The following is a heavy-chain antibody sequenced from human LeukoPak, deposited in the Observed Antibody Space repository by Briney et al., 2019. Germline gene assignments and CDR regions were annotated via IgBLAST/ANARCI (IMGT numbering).Heavy chain of an antibody. CDR3: ARSGYSYGFGGGVGFDY. D-gene: IGHD5-18*01. Sequence: PGGSLRLSCAASGFTFSSYGMHWVRQAPGKGLEWVAVMWYDGSNKYYADSVKGRFTISRDNSKNTLYLQMNSLRAEDTAVYYCARSGYSYGFGGGVGFDYWGQGTLVTVSS. CDR1: GFTFSSYG. V-gene: IGHV3-33*01. CDR2: MWYDGSNK. J-gene: IGHJ4*02.